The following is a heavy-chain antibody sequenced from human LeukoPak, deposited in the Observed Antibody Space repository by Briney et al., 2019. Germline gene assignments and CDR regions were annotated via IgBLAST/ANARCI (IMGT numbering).Heavy chain of an antibody. D-gene: IGHD5-18*01. CDR1: AYSISSGYY. V-gene: IGHV4-38-2*02. CDR3: ARDGLWIQNAFDI. Sequence: PSETLSLTCTVSAYSISSGYYWGWIRQPPGKGLEWIGSIYRSGSTYYNSSLKSRVTISVDTSKNQFSLKLSSVTAADTAVYYCARDGLWIQNAFDIWGQGTLVTVSS. CDR2: IYRSGST. J-gene: IGHJ3*02.